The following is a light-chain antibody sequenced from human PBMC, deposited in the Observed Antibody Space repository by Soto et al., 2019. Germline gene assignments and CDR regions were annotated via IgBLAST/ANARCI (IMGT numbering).Light chain of an antibody. Sequence: IVLTQSPVTLSLSPGERATLSFRASQSVMTYLAWYQQKPGQAPRLLIYDATKRAAGIPARFSGSGSGTDFTLTISRLEPEDFAVYYCQQYGSSITFGQGTRLEI. CDR1: QSVMTY. CDR2: DAT. J-gene: IGKJ5*01. CDR3: QQYGSSIT. V-gene: IGKV3-20*01.